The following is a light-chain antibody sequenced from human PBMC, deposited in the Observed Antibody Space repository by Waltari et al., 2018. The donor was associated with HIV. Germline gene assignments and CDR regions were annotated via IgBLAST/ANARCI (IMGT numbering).Light chain of an antibody. Sequence: DIALTQSPDSLAVSLGERATINCKSSQSLLHKSNNKNFLAWYQQKPQQPPKLLIYWASTRDSGVPDRFSGGGSGTDFTLTISSLQPEDVAIYYCQQYYNSPRTFGQGTRLEIK. CDR3: QQYYNSPRT. CDR1: QSLLHKSNNKNF. J-gene: IGKJ2*01. CDR2: WAS. V-gene: IGKV4-1*01.